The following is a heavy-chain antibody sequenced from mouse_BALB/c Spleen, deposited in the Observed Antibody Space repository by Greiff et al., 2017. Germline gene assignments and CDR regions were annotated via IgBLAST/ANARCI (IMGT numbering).Heavy chain of an antibody. J-gene: IGHJ3*01. CDR3: AREGYLPWFAY. CDR2: INPSSGYT. Sequence: QVQLQQSAAELARPGASVKMSCKASGYTFTSYTMHWVKQRPGQGLEWIGYINPSSGYTEYNQKFKDKTTLTADKSSSTAYMQLSSLTSEDSAVYYCAREGYLPWFAYWGQGTLVTVSA. D-gene: IGHD2-3*01. V-gene: IGHV1-4*02. CDR1: GYTFTSYT.